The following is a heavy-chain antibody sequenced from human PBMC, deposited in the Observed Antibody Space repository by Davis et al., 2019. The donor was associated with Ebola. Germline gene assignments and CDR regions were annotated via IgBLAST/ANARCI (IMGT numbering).Heavy chain of an antibody. J-gene: IGHJ4*02. CDR2: IWYDGSNK. CDR3: ARQTTVTTRTGGPYYFDY. V-gene: IGHV3-33*01. D-gene: IGHD4-17*01. Sequence: PGGSLRLSCAASGFTSSSYGMHWVRQAPGKGLEWVAVIWYDGSNKYYADSVKGRFTISRDNSKHTLYLQMNSLRAEDTAVYYCARQTTVTTRTGGPYYFDYWGQGTLVTVSS. CDR1: GFTSSSYG.